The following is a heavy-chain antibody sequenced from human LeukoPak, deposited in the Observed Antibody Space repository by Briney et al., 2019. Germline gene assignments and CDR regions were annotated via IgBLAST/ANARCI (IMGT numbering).Heavy chain of an antibody. Sequence: GSLRLSCGASGFIFDTHDMHWVRQAPGKGLEWVAFIRSDGYHTYYADSVKGRFTITRDNSKNTLYLQMNSLRLEDMAVYYCAKPSGSGVDYWGRGTRVTVSS. CDR1: GFIFDTHD. J-gene: IGHJ4*02. V-gene: IGHV3-30*02. CDR3: AKPSGSGVDY. CDR2: IRSDGYHT. D-gene: IGHD1-26*01.